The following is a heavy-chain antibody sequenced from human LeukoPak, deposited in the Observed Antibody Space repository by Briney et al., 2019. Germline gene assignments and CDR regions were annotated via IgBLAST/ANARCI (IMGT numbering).Heavy chain of an antibody. V-gene: IGHV3-15*01. J-gene: IGHJ4*02. Sequence: PGGTLRLSCAASGFTSGFTFSDAWMSWIRQAPGKGLEWVGRVKSKTAGWATDYAALAKGRFTISIDDSKNTLYLQMNSLKTEDTAVYYWRFWSGNYRGGYWGQGTQVTVSS. D-gene: IGHD3-3*01. CDR2: VKSKTAGWAT. CDR3: RFWSGNYRGGY. CDR1: GFTSGFTFSDAW.